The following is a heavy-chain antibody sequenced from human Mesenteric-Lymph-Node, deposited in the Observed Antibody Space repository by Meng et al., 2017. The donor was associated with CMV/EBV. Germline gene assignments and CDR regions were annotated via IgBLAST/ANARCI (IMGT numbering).Heavy chain of an antibody. CDR1: GFTFSSYW. Sequence: GESLKISCAASGFTFSSYWMSWVRQAPGKGLEWVANIKQDGSKKYYVDSVKGRFTISRDNAKNSLYLQMNSMRAEDTALYYCAKDSGGSSGYYGYYYYYGMDVWGQGTTVTVSS. J-gene: IGHJ6*02. V-gene: IGHV3-7*03. CDR3: AKDSGGSSGYYGYYYYYGMDV. D-gene: IGHD3-22*01. CDR2: IKQDGSKK.